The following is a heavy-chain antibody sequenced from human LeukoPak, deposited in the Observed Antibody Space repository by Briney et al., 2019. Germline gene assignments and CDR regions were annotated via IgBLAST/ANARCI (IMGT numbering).Heavy chain of an antibody. CDR1: AGSINTYC. V-gene: IGHV4-59*01. CDR2: INYSAST. CDR3: ARDMSPFRYSSGWYA. J-gene: IGHJ5*02. Sequence: SETLSLTCTVFAGSINTYCWSWIRQPPGKGLEWIGYINYSASTKYNPSLTSRVTISVGTSKNELSLKLSSVAAADTAVYYCARDMSPFRYSSGWYAWGQGTLVTVSS. D-gene: IGHD6-19*01.